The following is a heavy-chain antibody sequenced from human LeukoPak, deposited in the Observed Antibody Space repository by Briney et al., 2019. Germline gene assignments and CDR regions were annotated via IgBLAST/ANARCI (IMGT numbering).Heavy chain of an antibody. V-gene: IGHV3-53*01. D-gene: IGHD5-24*01. CDR2: VYGGGNT. J-gene: IGHJ4*02. CDR3: VRERFGAIVEN. CDR1: GFTVANDR. Sequence: GGSLRLSCAASGFTVANDRMSWVRQAPGKGLEWVSTVYGGGNTAYADSVKGRFTISRDTSKNTLLLQMNSLRAEDTALYFCVRERFGAIVENWGQGTLVTVSS.